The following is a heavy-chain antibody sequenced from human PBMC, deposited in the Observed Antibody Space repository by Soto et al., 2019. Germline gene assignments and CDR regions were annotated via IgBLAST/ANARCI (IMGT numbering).Heavy chain of an antibody. CDR3: AVGYDFWSGYPPFDY. D-gene: IGHD3-3*01. CDR1: GFTFTSSA. Sequence: ASVKVSCKASGFTFTSSAVQWVRQARGQRLEWIGWIVVGSGNTNYAQKFQERVTITRDMSTSTAYMELSSLRSEDTAVYYCAVGYDFWSGYPPFDYWGQGTLVTVSS. CDR2: IVVGSGNT. V-gene: IGHV1-58*01. J-gene: IGHJ4*02.